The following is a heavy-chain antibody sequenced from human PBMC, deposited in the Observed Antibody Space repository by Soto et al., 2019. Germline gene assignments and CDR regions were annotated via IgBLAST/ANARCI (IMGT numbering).Heavy chain of an antibody. J-gene: IGHJ4*02. CDR2: ISYDGSNK. D-gene: IGHD3-22*01. V-gene: IGHV3-30*18. Sequence: GSLRLSCAASGFTFSSYGMHWVRQAPGKGLEWVAVISYDGSNKYYADSVKGRFTISRDNSKNTLYLQMNSLRAEDTAVYYCAKDRYYDSSGPFDYWGQGTLVTVSS. CDR1: GFTFSSYG. CDR3: AKDRYYDSSGPFDY.